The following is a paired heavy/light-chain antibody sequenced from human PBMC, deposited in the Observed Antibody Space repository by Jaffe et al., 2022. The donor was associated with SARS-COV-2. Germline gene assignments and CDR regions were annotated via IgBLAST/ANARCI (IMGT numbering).Light chain of an antibody. V-gene: IGKV1-17*01. J-gene: IGKJ4*01. Sequence: DIQMTQSPSSLPASVGDRVIITCRASQGIRNDLGWYQQKPGKAPKRLIYAASSLQSGVPSRFSGSGSGTGFTLTISSLQPEDFATYYCLQYNTYPHTFGGGTKVEIK. CDR3: LQYNTYPHT. CDR1: QGIRND. CDR2: AAS.
Heavy chain of an antibody. CDR2: INHSGGT. CDR3: ATRDCISPSCSEYDL. V-gene: IGHV4-34*02. J-gene: IGHJ4*02. Sequence: QVALQQWGAGLLRPSQTLSLKCGVSGGSVSGYYWTWIRQSPGKGLEWIGEINHSGGTNYNPSLKSRVTMSLDTPKNQFSLEVTSVTAADTAVYYCATRDCISPSCSEYDLWGQGALVTVSS. CDR1: GGSVSGYY. D-gene: IGHD2-2*01.